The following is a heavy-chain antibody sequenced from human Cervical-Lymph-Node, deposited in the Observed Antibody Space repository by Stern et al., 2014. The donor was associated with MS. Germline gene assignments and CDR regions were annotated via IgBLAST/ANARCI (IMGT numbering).Heavy chain of an antibody. CDR3: ARFATITITDPDAFDL. J-gene: IGHJ3*01. CDR2: LYSGGNT. CDR1: GFTVSSSH. D-gene: IGHD1-20*01. V-gene: IGHV3-66*01. Sequence: EMQLVESGGGLVQPGGSLRLSCAVSGFTVSSSHLSWVRQAPGKGLEWVSTLYSGGNTYYTDSVKGRFSISRDNSENTLYLQMNSLRAEDTAIYYCARFATITITDPDAFDLWGQGTLVTVSS.